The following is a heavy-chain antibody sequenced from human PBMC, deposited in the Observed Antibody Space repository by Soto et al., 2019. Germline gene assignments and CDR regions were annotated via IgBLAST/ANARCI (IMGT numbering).Heavy chain of an antibody. Sequence: SETLSLTCAVSGGSISSSNWWSWVRQPPGKGLEWIGEIYHSGRTNYNPSLKSKVTIKVDKSKNKLSLKMSTETTADTAVYYCASVRGGYYYAMDVWGQGTTVT. J-gene: IGHJ6*02. V-gene: IGHV4-4*02. CDR3: ASVRGGYYYAMDV. CDR1: GGSISSSNW. CDR2: IYHSGRT. D-gene: IGHD3-10*02.